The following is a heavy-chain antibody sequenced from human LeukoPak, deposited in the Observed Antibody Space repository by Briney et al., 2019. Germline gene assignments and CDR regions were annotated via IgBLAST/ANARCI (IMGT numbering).Heavy chain of an antibody. J-gene: IGHJ4*02. CDR3: ARVGVFDYDSSGYYVEDY. Sequence: ASVKVSCKASGYTFTSYGISWVRQAPGQGLEWMGIINPSGGSTSYAQKFQGRVTMTRDMSTSTVYMELSSLRSEDTAVYYCARVGVFDYDSSGYYVEDYWGQGTLVTVSS. CDR1: GYTFTSYG. CDR2: INPSGGST. V-gene: IGHV1-46*01. D-gene: IGHD3-22*01.